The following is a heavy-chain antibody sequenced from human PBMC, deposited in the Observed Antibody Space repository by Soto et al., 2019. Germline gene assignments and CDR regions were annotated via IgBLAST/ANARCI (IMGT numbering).Heavy chain of an antibody. CDR3: ARLSTVTTPPHLVEYFHH. Sequence: SGPTLVNPTQTLALTCTFSGFSLSTIGVGVGWIRQPPGNSPEWLTLIYWNDDKRYSPSLQSRLTITKDTSRNQVVLTMTNMDPVETATYYCARLSTVTTPPHLVEYFHHWGQGTVVTVSS. CDR1: GFSLSTIGVG. D-gene: IGHD4-17*01. J-gene: IGHJ1*01. V-gene: IGHV2-5*01. CDR2: IYWNDDK.